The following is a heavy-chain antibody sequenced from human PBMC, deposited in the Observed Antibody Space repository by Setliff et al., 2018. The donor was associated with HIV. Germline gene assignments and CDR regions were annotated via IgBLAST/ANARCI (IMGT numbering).Heavy chain of an antibody. D-gene: IGHD2-8*01. CDR1: GGSISSSTYY. CDR2: IFYTGST. CDR3: ARRGRDGVFIMFATGFDP. Sequence: SETLSLTCSVSGGSISSSTYYWGWIRQPPGKGLEWIGDIFYTGSTYYNPSLKSRVAISVDTSENQFSLKLNSVTAADTAVYYCARRGRDGVFIMFATGFDPWGQGALVIVSS. V-gene: IGHV4-39*01. J-gene: IGHJ5*02.